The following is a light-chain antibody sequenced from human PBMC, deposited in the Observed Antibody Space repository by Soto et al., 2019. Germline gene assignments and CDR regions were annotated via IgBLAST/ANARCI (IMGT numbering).Light chain of an antibody. V-gene: IGKV1-39*01. Sequence: DIQMTQSPSSLSASVGDRVTITCQASQDISNYLNWYQQKPGKAPNLLIFDASSLQSGVPSRFSGRGSGAEYTLTISSLQPEDFATYFCQHSYSNFPITFGQGTRLENK. CDR1: QDISNY. J-gene: IGKJ5*01. CDR2: DAS. CDR3: QHSYSNFPIT.